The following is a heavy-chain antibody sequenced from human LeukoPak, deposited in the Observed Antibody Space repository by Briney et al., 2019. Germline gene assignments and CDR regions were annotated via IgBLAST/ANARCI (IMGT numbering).Heavy chain of an antibody. Sequence: PGGSLSLSCAASGFTFDDYAMHWVRQAPGKGLEWVSGISWNSGSIGYADSVKGRFTISRDNAKNSLYLQMNSLRAEDTALYYCAKDMSRWSSGWPSFDYWGQGTLVTVSS. V-gene: IGHV3-9*01. D-gene: IGHD6-19*01. CDR2: ISWNSGSI. CDR3: AKDMSRWSSGWPSFDY. CDR1: GFTFDDYA. J-gene: IGHJ4*02.